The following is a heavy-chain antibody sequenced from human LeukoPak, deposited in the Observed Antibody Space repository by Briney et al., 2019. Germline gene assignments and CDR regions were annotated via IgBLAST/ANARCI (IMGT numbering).Heavy chain of an antibody. V-gene: IGHV4-31*01. D-gene: IGHD6-13*01. CDR1: GGSISSGGSY. CDR3: AKTRVAAAGTGFDY. CDR2: IYYSGST. Sequence: SQTLSLTCTVSGGSISSGGSYWSWIRQHPGKGLEWIGYIYYSGSTYCNPSLKSQVTISVDTSKNQFSLKLSSVTAADTAVYYCAKTRVAAAGTGFDYWGQGTLVTVSS. J-gene: IGHJ4*02.